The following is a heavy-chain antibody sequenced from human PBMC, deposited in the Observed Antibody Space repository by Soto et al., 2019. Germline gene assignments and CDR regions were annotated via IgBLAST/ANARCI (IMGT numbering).Heavy chain of an antibody. CDR3: GKDAGGGYCSRGSCSVKYFDY. J-gene: IGHJ4*02. CDR2: ISGSGGST. CDR1: GFTFSSYA. V-gene: IGHV3-23*01. Sequence: EVQLLESGGGLVQPGGSLRLSCAASGFTFSSYAMSWVRLAPGKGLEWVSAISGSGGSTYYADSVKGRFTISRDNSKHTMYLKMGSLRAEDSAVYYCGKDAGGGYCSRGSCSVKYFDYWGQGTLVTVSS. D-gene: IGHD2-15*01.